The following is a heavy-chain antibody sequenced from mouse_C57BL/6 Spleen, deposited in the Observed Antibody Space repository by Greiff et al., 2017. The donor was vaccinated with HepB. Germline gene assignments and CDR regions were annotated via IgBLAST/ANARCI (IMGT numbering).Heavy chain of an antibody. CDR1: GYTFTSYW. CDR2: INPSNGGT. D-gene: IGHD1-1*01. Sequence: VQLQQSGTELVKPGASVKLSCKASGYTFTSYWMHWVKQRPGQGLEWIGNINPSNGGTNYNEKFKSKATLTVDKSSSTAYMQLSSLTSEDSAVYYCAIHYYGSSYYFDSSGQGTTLTVSS. CDR3: AIHYYGSSYYFDS. V-gene: IGHV1-53*01. J-gene: IGHJ2*01.